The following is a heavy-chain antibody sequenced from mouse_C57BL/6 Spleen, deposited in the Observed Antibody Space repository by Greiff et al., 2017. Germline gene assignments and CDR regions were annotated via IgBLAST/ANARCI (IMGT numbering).Heavy chain of an antibody. CDR3: ARRQLRLGAMDY. CDR1: GYTFTSYW. D-gene: IGHD3-2*02. Sequence: QVQLKQPGTELAKPGASVKLSCKASGYTFTSYWMHWVKQRPGQGLEWIGNINPSNGGTNYNEKFKSKATLTVDKSSSTAYMQPSSLTSEDSAVYYCARRQLRLGAMDYWGQGTSVTVSS. CDR2: INPSNGGT. J-gene: IGHJ4*01. V-gene: IGHV1-53*01.